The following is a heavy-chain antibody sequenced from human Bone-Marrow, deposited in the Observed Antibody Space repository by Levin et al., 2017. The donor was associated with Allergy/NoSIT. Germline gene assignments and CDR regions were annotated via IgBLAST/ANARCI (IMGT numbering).Heavy chain of an antibody. Sequence: LPFSSSFFPFRPSSMHWVRQAPGQGLEWVAIISFDGTNKYYSDSVKGRFTISRDNSKNTFYLQVNSLRAEDTAVYYCARVREQWLDYYGLDIWGQGTTVTVSS. J-gene: IGHJ6*02. D-gene: IGHD6-19*01. CDR2: ISFDGTNK. CDR1: FFPFRPSS. V-gene: IGHV3-30-3*01. CDR3: ARVREQWLDYYGLDI.